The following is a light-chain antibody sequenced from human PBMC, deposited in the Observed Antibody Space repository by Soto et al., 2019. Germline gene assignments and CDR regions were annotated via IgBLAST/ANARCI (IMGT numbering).Light chain of an antibody. CDR3: SSYKSSSSEV. V-gene: IGLV2-14*01. J-gene: IGLJ1*01. CDR1: SCDVGSYNY. CDR2: DVS. Sequence: QSVLTQPASVSGSPGQSITISCTGTSCDVGSYNYVSWYQQLPGKAPKLLIYDVSNRPSGVSNRFSGSKSGNTASLTISGLQAEDEADYYCSSYKSSSSEVFGTGTKVTVL.